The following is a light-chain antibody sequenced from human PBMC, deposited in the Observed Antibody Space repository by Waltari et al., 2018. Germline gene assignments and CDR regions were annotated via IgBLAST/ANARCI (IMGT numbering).Light chain of an antibody. V-gene: IGKV1-12*01. CDR1: QGISNW. CDR3: HQHNSYPWT. CDR2: AAS. J-gene: IGKJ1*01. Sequence: DIQMTQSPSSLSASVADRVTITCQASQGISNWLAWSQQKPGKAPKLLIYAASSLQSGVPSRFSGSGSGTEFTLTISSLQPEDFATYYCHQHNSYPWTFGQGTKVEIK.